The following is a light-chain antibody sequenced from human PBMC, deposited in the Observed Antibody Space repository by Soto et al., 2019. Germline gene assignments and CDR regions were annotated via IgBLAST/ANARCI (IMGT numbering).Light chain of an antibody. CDR3: MQSTQFPPT. CDR2: EVS. Sequence: IAMGQTPLSLSVTRGQPASISWMVGQRLLHSDGKTYLYWFLQEPGQPPQLLIYEVSNRFSGVPDRVSVSASGTDVTLKISRVEAEDVGVYYCMQSTQFPPTFGQGTRLEIK. CDR1: QRLLHSDGKTY. J-gene: IGKJ5*01. V-gene: IGKV2D-29*01.